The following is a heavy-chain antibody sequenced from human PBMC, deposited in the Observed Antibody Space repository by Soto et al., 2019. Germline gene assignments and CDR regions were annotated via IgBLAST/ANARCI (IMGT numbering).Heavy chain of an antibody. CDR2: IIHSEST. Sequence: SETLSLTCTVSGGSTSSDNYWSWVRQPPGKGLEWIGEIIHSESTKYNPSLKSRVTISVDTSKNQFSLKLSSVTAADTAVYYCARQRPTDGRWEFANYYGMDVWGQGTPVTVSS. J-gene: IGHJ6*02. D-gene: IGHD1-26*01. CDR3: ARQRPTDGRWEFANYYGMDV. CDR1: GGSTSSDNY. V-gene: IGHV4-34*12.